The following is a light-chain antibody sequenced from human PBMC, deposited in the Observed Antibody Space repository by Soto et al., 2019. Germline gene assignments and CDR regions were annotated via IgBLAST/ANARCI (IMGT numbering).Light chain of an antibody. CDR1: QSILSSSNNKNY. CDR2: WAS. Sequence: DIVMTQSPDSLAVSLGERATINCKSSQSILSSSNNKNYLAWYQQKPGLPPRLLIYWASTRESGVPDRFSGSGSGTDLTLTITSLQAEDVAVYYCQQYYSTPYSFGQGTKLEIK. J-gene: IGKJ2*03. CDR3: QQYYSTPYS. V-gene: IGKV4-1*01.